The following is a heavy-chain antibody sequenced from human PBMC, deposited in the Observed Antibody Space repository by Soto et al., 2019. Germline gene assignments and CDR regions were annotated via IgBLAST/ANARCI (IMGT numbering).Heavy chain of an antibody. CDR3: ARVYSSGYYPDGVVDY. D-gene: IGHD3-22*01. CDR2: ISSSSAYI. J-gene: IGHJ4*02. Sequence: AGGSLRLSCAASGFSFSSYSMNWVRQAPGKGLEWVSSISSSSAYIYYADSVKGRFTISRDNAKNSLYLQMNSLRAEDTAVYYCARVYSSGYYPDGVVDYWGQGTLVTVSS. V-gene: IGHV3-21*01. CDR1: GFSFSSYS.